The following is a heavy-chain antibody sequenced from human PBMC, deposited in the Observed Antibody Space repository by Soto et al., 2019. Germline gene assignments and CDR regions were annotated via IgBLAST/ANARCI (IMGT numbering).Heavy chain of an antibody. Sequence: SETLSLTCTVSGGSISSSSYYWGWIRQPPGKGLEWLGSIYYSGSTYYNPSPKSRVTISVDTSKNQFSLKLSSVTAADTAVYYCARPGRGITIFGVVIDQFSGYYGMDVWGQGTTVTVSS. J-gene: IGHJ6*02. CDR2: IYYSGST. D-gene: IGHD3-3*01. V-gene: IGHV4-39*01. CDR1: GGSISSSSYY. CDR3: ARPGRGITIFGVVIDQFSGYYGMDV.